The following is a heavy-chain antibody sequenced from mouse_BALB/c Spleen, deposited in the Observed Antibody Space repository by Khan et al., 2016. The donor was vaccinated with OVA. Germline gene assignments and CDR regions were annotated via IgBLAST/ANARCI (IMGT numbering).Heavy chain of an antibody. J-gene: IGHJ2*01. CDR2: ISSGGSDT. CDR1: GFTFSNYA. CDR3: SKPWDY. V-gene: IGHV5-9-1*01. D-gene: IGHD2-5*01. Sequence: EVELVESGGGLVKPGGSLKLSCAASGFTFSNYAMSWVRQTPEKRLEWVATISSGGSDTYYPDSVQGRFTISRDNAKNTMNLHMSSLRSEDTAIYYCSKPWDYWGQGTTLTVSS.